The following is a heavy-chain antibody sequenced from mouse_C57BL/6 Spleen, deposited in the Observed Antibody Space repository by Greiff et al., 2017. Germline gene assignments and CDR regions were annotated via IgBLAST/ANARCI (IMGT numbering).Heavy chain of an antibody. CDR3: AREISYYGSSYAMDY. V-gene: IGHV5-16*01. D-gene: IGHD1-1*01. J-gene: IGHJ4*01. CDR1: GFTFSDYY. CDR2: INYDGSST. Sequence: EVMLVESEGGLVQPGSSMKLSCTASGFTFSDYYMAWVRQVPEKGLEWVANINYDGSSTYYLDSLKSRFIISRDNAKNILYLQMSSLKSEDTATYYCAREISYYGSSYAMDYWGQGTSVTVSS.